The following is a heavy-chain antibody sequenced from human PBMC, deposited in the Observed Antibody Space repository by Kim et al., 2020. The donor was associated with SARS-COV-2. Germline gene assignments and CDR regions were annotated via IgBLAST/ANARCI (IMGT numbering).Heavy chain of an antibody. Sequence: VKGEFPISRDNSKNTLYLQMNSLRAEDTAVYYCARDRASGSNYYYYYMDVWGKGTTVTVSS. D-gene: IGHD3-10*01. J-gene: IGHJ6*03. V-gene: IGHV3-66*01. CDR3: ARDRASGSNYYYYYMDV.